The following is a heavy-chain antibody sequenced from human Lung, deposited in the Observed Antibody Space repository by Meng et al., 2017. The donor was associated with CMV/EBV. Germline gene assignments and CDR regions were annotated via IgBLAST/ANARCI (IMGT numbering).Heavy chain of an antibody. CDR2: MNANSGNT. CDR1: GYTLRTYD. J-gene: IGHJ6*02. CDR3: ARTQIAVEAGGTKTKYYFYGLDV. Sequence: AXVXVSXXASGYTLRTYDINWVRQATGQGLEWMGWMNANSGNTGYAQKFQGRVSMTRDTSTSTAYMELTSLGSEDTAVYYCARTQIAVEAGGTKTKYYFYGLDVWGQGTTVXVSS. V-gene: IGHV1-8*02. D-gene: IGHD6-13*01.